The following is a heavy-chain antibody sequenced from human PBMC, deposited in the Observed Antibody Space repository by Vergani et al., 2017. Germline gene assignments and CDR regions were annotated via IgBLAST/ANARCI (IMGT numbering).Heavy chain of an antibody. Sequence: EVQLVESGGGLVKPGGSLRLSCAASGFTFSSYSMNWVRQAPGKGLEWVSSISSSSSYIYYADSVKGRFTISRDNSKNTLYLQMNSLRAEDTAVYYCAIEATGIAAAGPYYYYGMDVWGQGTTVTVSS. CDR1: GFTFSSYS. V-gene: IGHV3-21*01. D-gene: IGHD6-13*01. CDR3: AIEATGIAAAGPYYYYGMDV. J-gene: IGHJ6*02. CDR2: ISSSSSYI.